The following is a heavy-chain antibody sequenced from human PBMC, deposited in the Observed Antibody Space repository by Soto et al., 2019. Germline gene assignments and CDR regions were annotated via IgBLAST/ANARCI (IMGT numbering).Heavy chain of an antibody. J-gene: IGHJ6*02. CDR2: IIPIFGTA. D-gene: IGHD6-13*01. CDR1: GGTFSSYA. CDR3: ARGGGIAAADDYYYGMDV. V-gene: IGHV1-69*06. Sequence: SVKVSCKASGGTFSSYAISWVRQAPGQGLEWMGGIIPIFGTANYAQKFQGRVTITADKSTSTAYMELSGLRSEDTAVYYCARGGGIAAADDYYYGMDVWGQGTTVTVSS.